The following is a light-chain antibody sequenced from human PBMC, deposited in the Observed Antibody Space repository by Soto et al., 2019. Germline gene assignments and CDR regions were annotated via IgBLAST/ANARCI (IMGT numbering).Light chain of an antibody. CDR1: SSDVGASNS. CDR2: DVS. J-gene: IGLJ1*01. CDR3: CSYAGSSTFLYV. Sequence: QSVLTQPASVSGSPGQSITISYTGTSSDVGASNSVSWYQQHPGKSPKLLIYDVSSRPSGVSNRFSGSKSGNTASLTISGLQAEDEADYYCCSYAGSSTFLYVFGTGTKVTV. V-gene: IGLV2-14*01.